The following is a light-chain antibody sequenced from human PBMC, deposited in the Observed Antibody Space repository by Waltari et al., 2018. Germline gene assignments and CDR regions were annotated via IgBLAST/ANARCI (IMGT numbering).Light chain of an antibody. Sequence: QSALTQPASVSGSPGQSITISCTGTSSDVGSYHLFPWSQQHPGKAPKPMFYAVSKRPSGFSNRFSGSKSGNTATLTISGLQAEDEADYYCCSYAGSSTWVFGGGTKLTVL. CDR1: SSDVGSYHL. V-gene: IGLV2-23*02. CDR2: AVS. CDR3: CSYAGSSTWV. J-gene: IGLJ3*02.